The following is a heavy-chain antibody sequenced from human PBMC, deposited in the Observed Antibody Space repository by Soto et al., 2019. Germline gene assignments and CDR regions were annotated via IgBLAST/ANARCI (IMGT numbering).Heavy chain of an antibody. V-gene: IGHV3-23*01. CDR1: GFTLNNYA. CDR3: AKEVIAARPYYFDH. D-gene: IGHD6-6*01. Sequence: GGSLRLSCAASGFTLNNYAVSWARQTPGKGLEWVATISASGAYTFYADSVKGRFTISRDNSQNTLFLHMRSLRAGDTATYYCAKEVIAARPYYFDHWGQGTLVTVSS. J-gene: IGHJ4*02. CDR2: ISASGAYT.